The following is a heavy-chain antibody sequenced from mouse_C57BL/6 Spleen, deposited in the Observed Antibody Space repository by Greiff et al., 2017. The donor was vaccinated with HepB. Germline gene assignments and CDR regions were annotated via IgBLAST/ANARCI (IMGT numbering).Heavy chain of an antibody. V-gene: IGHV1-59*01. CDR3: ARDYCGSSYGTY. CDR2: IDPSDSYT. D-gene: IGHD1-1*01. J-gene: IGHJ2*01. Sequence: VQLQQPGAELVRPGTSVKLSCKASGYTFTSYWMHWVTQRPGQGLEWIGVIDPSDSYTNYNQKFKGKATLTVDTSSSTAYMQLSSLTSEDSAVYYCARDYCGSSYGTYWGQGTTLTVSS. CDR1: GYTFTSYW.